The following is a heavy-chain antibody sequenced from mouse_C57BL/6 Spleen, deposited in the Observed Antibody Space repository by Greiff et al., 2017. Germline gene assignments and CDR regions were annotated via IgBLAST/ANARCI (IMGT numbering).Heavy chain of an antibody. CDR3: ARMYYVSPYFDY. V-gene: IGHV1-82*01. CDR1: GYAFSSSW. CDR2: IYPGDGDT. D-gene: IGHD1-1*01. J-gene: IGHJ2*01. Sequence: VQLQQSGPELVKPGASVKISCKASGYAFSSSWMNWVKQRPGKGLEWIGRIYPGDGDTNYNGKFKGKATLTADKSSSTAYMQLSSLTSEDSAVYFCARMYYVSPYFDYWGQGTTLTVSS.